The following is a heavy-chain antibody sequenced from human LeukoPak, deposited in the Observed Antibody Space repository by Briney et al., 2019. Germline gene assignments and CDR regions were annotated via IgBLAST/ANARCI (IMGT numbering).Heavy chain of an antibody. J-gene: IGHJ6*02. CDR1: GFNLSSYS. D-gene: IGHD3-16*01. Sequence: GGSLRLSCTASGFNLSSYSMNWVRQAPGKGLEWVSYIRSSGSTKYYADSVEGRFTISRDNAKNSLYLQMNSLRAEDTAIYYCARLRTYGYYYDGMDVWGQGTTVTVSS. V-gene: IGHV3-48*03. CDR3: ARLRTYGYYYDGMDV. CDR2: IRSSGSTK.